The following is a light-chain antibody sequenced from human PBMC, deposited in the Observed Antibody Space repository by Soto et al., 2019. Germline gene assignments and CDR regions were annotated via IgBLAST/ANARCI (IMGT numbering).Light chain of an antibody. CDR3: MQALQTPYT. V-gene: IGKV2-28*01. Sequence: DIVMTQSPLSLPVTPGEPASISCRSSQSLLHSNGYNYLDWYLQNPGQSPQLLIYLGSNRASAVPDRYSGSGSGTDFTLKISRVEAEDVGVYYCMQALQTPYTFGQGTKLEIK. J-gene: IGKJ2*01. CDR2: LGS. CDR1: QSLLHSNGYNY.